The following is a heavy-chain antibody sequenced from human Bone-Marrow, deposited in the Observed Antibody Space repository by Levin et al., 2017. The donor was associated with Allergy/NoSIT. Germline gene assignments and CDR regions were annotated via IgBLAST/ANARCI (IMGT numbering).Heavy chain of an antibody. J-gene: IGHJ3*02. CDR3: ARGDHNDAFDI. CDR1: GGSISSGTNS. D-gene: IGHD1-14*01. V-gene: IGHV4-30-2*01. Sequence: LRLSCVVSGGSISSGTNSWSWIRQPPGKGLEWIAYIFHSGTTYYNPSLKRRGTISVDMSKNQFSLKLSSVTAADTAVYYCARGDHNDAFDIWGQGTMVTVSS. CDR2: IFHSGTT.